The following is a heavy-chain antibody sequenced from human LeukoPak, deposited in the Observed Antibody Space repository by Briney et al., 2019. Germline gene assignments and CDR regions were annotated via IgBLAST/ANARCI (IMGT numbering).Heavy chain of an antibody. V-gene: IGHV3-48*04. Sequence: PGGSLRLSCAASGFTFNRYSMNWVRQAPGKGLEWVAYFAGSDTTKYYADSVRGRFTISRDNAKNSLYLQMNSLRAEDTALYYCTTLGYHLDSWGQGTLVTVSS. CDR3: TTLGYHLDS. CDR1: GFTFNRYS. J-gene: IGHJ4*02. D-gene: IGHD3-22*01. CDR2: FAGSDTTK.